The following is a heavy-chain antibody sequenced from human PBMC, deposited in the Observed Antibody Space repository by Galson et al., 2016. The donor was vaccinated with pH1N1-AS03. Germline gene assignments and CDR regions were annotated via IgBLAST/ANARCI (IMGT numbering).Heavy chain of an antibody. CDR1: GFTFDAYA. CDR3: ARDGGYFDAFDI. Sequence: SLRLSCAGSGFTFDAYAMHWVRQAPGKGLEWVSGIDWNSGTIGYTDSVKGRFTISRDNADNSLYLQMNSLRADDTAVYYCARDGGYFDAFDIWGQGTLVTVSS. D-gene: IGHD1-26*01. J-gene: IGHJ3*02. CDR2: IDWNSGTI. V-gene: IGHV3-9*01.